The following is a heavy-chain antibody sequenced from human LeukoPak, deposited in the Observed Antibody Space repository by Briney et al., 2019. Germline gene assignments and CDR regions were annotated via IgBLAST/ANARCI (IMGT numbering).Heavy chain of an antibody. J-gene: IGHJ4*02. D-gene: IGHD6-19*01. CDR2: INPNSGGT. Sequence: GASVKVSXKVSGYTFTGYYMHWVRQAPGQGLEWMGWINPNSGGTNYAQNFQGRVTMTRDTSISIAYMELSRLRSDDTAMYYCARENSGLGYWGQGTLVTVSS. CDR1: GYTFTGYY. CDR3: ARENSGLGY. V-gene: IGHV1-2*02.